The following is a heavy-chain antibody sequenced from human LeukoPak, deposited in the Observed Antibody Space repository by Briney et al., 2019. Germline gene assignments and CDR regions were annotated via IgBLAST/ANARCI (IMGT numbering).Heavy chain of an antibody. CDR3: ASRVVYDYRGYYYYYYGIDV. CDR2: INNSGST. J-gene: IGHJ6*02. Sequence: PPETLSLTCAVYGGSFSGYYWSWIRQPPGKGLEWIGEINNSGSTNYNPSLKSRATISVDTTKNQFSLMLSSVTAADTAVYYCASRVVYDYRGYYYYYYGIDVWGQGTTVTVSS. V-gene: IGHV4-34*01. D-gene: IGHD5/OR15-5a*01. CDR1: GGSFSGYY.